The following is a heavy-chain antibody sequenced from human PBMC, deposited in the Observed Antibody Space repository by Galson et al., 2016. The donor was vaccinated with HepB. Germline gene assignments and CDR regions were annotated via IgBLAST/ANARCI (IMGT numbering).Heavy chain of an antibody. CDR1: GFTFIRYS. CDR3: ARSSSDQDPFSGGTDV. Sequence: SLRLSCAASGFTFIRYSMTWVRQPPGKGLEWVSYISRSSGTIYYADSVKGRFTISRDNAKNSLFLQMNSLKDEDTAVYYCARSSSDQDPFSGGTDVWGQGTTVTVSS. J-gene: IGHJ6*02. CDR2: ISRSSGTI. D-gene: IGHD2-2*01. V-gene: IGHV3-48*02.